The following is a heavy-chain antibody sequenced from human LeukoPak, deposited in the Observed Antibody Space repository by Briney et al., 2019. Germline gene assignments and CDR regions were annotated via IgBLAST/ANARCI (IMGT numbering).Heavy chain of an antibody. CDR2: INHSGST. V-gene: IGHV4-34*01. CDR1: GGSFSGYY. CDR3: ARRDRDGGYGLDY. J-gene: IGHJ4*02. Sequence: PSETLSLTCAVYGGSFSGYYWSWIRQPPGKGLEWIGEINHSGSTNYNPSLKSRVTISVDTSKNQFSLKLSSVTAADTAVYYCARRDRDGGYGLDYWGQGTLVTASS. D-gene: IGHD5-12*01.